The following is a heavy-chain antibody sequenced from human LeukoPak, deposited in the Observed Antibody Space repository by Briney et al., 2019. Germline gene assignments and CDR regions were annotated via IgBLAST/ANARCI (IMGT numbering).Heavy chain of an antibody. D-gene: IGHD6-19*01. J-gene: IGHJ5*02. V-gene: IGHV3-21*01. Sequence: GGSLRLSCAASGFTFSSYSMNWVRQAPGKGLEWVSSISSSSSYIYYADSVKGRFTISRDNAKNSLYLQMNSLRAEDTAVYYCARDQRDSSGWYGWFDPWGQGTLVTVSS. CDR3: ARDQRDSSGWYGWFDP. CDR1: GFTFSSYS. CDR2: ISSSSSYI.